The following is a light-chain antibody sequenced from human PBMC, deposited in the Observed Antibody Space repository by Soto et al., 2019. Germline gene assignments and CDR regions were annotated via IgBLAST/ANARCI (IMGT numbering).Light chain of an antibody. CDR1: QSVRAN. J-gene: IGKJ1*01. CDR2: GAS. V-gene: IGKV3-15*01. Sequence: EILMTQSPATLSVSPGERATLSCRASQSVRANLAWYQQKVGQAPRLLIYGASTRATGIPARFSGSGSGTEFTLTISSLQSEDFAVYYCRQYNNWPPWTFGQGTKVDIK. CDR3: RQYNNWPPWT.